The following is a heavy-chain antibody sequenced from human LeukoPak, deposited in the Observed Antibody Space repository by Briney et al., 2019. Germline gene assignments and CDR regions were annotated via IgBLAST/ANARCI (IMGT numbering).Heavy chain of an antibody. D-gene: IGHD2-15*01. CDR3: ARDRPVVAATRWFDP. Sequence: GASVKVSCKAAGYTFTSYGISWVRQAPGRGLEWMGWISAYNGNTNYAQKLQGRVTMTTDTSTSTAYMELRSLRSDDTAVYYCARDRPVVAATRWFDPWGQGTLVTVSS. J-gene: IGHJ5*02. CDR2: ISAYNGNT. V-gene: IGHV1-18*01. CDR1: GYTFTSYG.